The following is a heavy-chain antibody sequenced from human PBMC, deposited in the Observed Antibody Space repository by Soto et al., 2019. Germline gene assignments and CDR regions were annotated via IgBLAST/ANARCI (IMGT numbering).Heavy chain of an antibody. J-gene: IGHJ1*01. CDR2: TYYRSQWYY. Sequence: PSQTLSLTCAISGDSVFSNTAAWSWIRQSPSRGLEWLGRTYYRSQWYYDYAVSVRSRITTNPDTSKNQFSLQLNSVTPEDTAVYYCAILDCSSTSCYFHHWGQGTLVTVSS. D-gene: IGHD2-2*01. CDR3: AILDCSSTSCYFHH. CDR1: GDSVFSNTAA. V-gene: IGHV6-1*01.